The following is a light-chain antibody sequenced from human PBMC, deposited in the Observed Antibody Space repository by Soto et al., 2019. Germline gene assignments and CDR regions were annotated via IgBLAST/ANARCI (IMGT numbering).Light chain of an antibody. CDR2: GAS. CDR3: QQYNNSPPWA. Sequence: EIVMTQSPATLSVSPGERVTLSCRASQSVSNNLAWYQQKPGQAPRLLIYGASTRAIGIPARFSGSGSGTEFTLTISSLQSEDSAVYYCQQYNNSPPWAFGQGTKVEIK. J-gene: IGKJ1*01. V-gene: IGKV3-15*01. CDR1: QSVSNN.